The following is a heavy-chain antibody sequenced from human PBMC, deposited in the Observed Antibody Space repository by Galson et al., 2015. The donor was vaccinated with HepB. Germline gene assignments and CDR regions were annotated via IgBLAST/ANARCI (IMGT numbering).Heavy chain of an antibody. J-gene: IGHJ5*02. CDR2: ISGSGGST. V-gene: IGHV3-23*01. Sequence: SLRLSCAASGFTFSSYAMSWVRQAPGKGLEWVSAISGSGGSTYYADSVKGRFTISRDNSKNTLYLQMNSPRAEDTAVYYCAKDIGYSSSWYGDWFDPWGQGTLVTVSS. CDR3: AKDIGYSSSWYGDWFDP. CDR1: GFTFSSYA. D-gene: IGHD6-13*01.